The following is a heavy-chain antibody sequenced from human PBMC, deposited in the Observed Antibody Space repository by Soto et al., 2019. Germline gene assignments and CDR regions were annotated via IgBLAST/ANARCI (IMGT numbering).Heavy chain of an antibody. D-gene: IGHD4-4*01. J-gene: IGHJ4*02. CDR1: GFSLTTDGVG. CDR3: AHRTTVTAGIN. CDR2: IYWNNEK. Sequence: QITLKESGPTLVKPTQTLLLTCTFSGFSLTTDGVGVDWIRQPPGKALEWLGLIYWNNEKRYRPSLQSRPTITKDTSRNQVVLTMTNMDPVDTATYYCAHRTTVTAGINWGQGTLVTVSS. V-gene: IGHV2-5*01.